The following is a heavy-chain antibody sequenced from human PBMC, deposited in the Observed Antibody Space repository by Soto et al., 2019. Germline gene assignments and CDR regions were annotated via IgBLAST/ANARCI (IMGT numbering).Heavy chain of an antibody. V-gene: IGHV3-23*01. CDR1: GFTFNTYD. J-gene: IGHJ4*01. D-gene: IGHD3-3*01. CDR3: VRHWSG. CDR2: IATTGETT. Sequence: EVQLLESGGGLVQPGGSLRLSCAASGFTFNTYDMSWVRQAPGTGLEWVSSIATTGETTFYADSVRGRFTISRDNSKNTLFLHLNTLRDDDTAIYYCVRHWSGWGHGTLVTVSS.